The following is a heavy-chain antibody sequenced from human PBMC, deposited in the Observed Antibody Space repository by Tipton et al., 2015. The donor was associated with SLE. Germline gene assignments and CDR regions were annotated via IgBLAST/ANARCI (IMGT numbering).Heavy chain of an antibody. D-gene: IGHD2-8*01. CDR2: INHSGST. Sequence: TLSLTCAVYGGSFSDYSWSWIRQPPGKGLEWIGEINHSGSTNYNPSLKSRVTISIDTSKNQFSLRLSSVTAADTAVYYCARDCTTGVCYTTSFDYWGHGTPVPVPP. J-gene: IGHJ4*01. V-gene: IGHV4-34*01. CDR1: GGSFSDYS. CDR3: ARDCTTGVCYTTSFDY.